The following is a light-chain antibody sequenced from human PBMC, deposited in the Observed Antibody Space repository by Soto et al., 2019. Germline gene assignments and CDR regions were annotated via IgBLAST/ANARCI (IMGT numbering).Light chain of an antibody. J-gene: IGLJ3*02. Sequence: QSVLTQPASVSGSPGQSITISCTGTSSDIGAYNYVSWYQQHPGKAPRLIIYEVSNRPSGISNRFSGSKSGITASLTISGLQPEDEADYHCSSYTSTTTRMFGAGTKLTVL. CDR3: SSYTSTTTRM. CDR2: EVS. V-gene: IGLV2-14*01. CDR1: SSDIGAYNY.